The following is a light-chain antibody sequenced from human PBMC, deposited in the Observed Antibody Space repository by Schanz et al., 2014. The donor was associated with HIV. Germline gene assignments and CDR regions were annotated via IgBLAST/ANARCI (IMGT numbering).Light chain of an antibody. CDR3: QQYGSSPIT. V-gene: IGKV3-20*01. CDR1: QTVSNN. J-gene: IGKJ5*01. CDR2: DAS. Sequence: EIVMTQSPGTLSVSPGERATLSCRASQTVSNNLAWYQQKPGQAPRLLIYDASTRATGLPARFSASGSGTEFTLTISRLDPEDFAVYYCQQYGSSPITFGQGTRLEIK.